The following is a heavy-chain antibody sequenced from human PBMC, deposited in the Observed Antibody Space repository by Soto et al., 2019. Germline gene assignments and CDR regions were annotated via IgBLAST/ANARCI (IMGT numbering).Heavy chain of an antibody. CDR2: IYYSGST. V-gene: IGHV4-31*03. CDR3: ARVGGINWFDP. J-gene: IGHJ5*02. D-gene: IGHD1-20*01. CDR1: GSSISSGGYY. Sequence: QVQLQESGPGLVKPSQTLSLTCTVSGSSISSGGYYWSWIRQHPGKGLEWIGYIYYSGSTYYNPSLKRRATIAVDTSKNQLSLKLSSVTAADTAVYYCARVGGINWFDPWGQGTLVTVSS.